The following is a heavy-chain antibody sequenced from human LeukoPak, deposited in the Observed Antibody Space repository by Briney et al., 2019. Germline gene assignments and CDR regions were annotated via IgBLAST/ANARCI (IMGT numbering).Heavy chain of an antibody. V-gene: IGHV4-34*01. Sequence: SETLSLTCAVYGGSFSGYYWSWIRQPPGKGLEWIGEINHSGSTNYNPSLKSRVTISVDTSKNQFSLKLSSVTAADTAVYYCASARQWRNYFDYWGQGTLVTVSS. CDR2: INHSGST. D-gene: IGHD6-19*01. CDR3: ASARQWRNYFDY. J-gene: IGHJ4*02. CDR1: GGSFSGYY.